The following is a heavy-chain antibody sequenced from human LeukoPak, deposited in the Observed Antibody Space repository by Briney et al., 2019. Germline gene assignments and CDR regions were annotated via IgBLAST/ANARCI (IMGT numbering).Heavy chain of an antibody. D-gene: IGHD3-10*01. V-gene: IGHV3-23*01. CDR2: FGGGSA. CDR1: GFTFSSYA. Sequence: GGSLRLSCAASGFTFSSYAMAWVRQAPGKGLEWVSAFGGGSAYYADSVKGRFTISRDNSKNTLYLQVNSLRADDTAVYYCARVSGSFDMWGQGTMVTVSS. J-gene: IGHJ3*02. CDR3: ARVSGSFDM.